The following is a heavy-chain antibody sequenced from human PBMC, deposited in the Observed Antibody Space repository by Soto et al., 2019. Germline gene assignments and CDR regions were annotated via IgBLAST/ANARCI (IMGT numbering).Heavy chain of an antibody. D-gene: IGHD6-13*01. CDR3: ARGSTWQVREWFAP. V-gene: IGHV4-39*01. CDR2: VSFSGSK. J-gene: IGHJ5*02. Sequence: SETLSLTCTVSGGAISNTTYYWGWIRQPPGKRLEWIGSVSFSGSKYYNPSLKSRVTFSIDTSKTLISLKVRSVTAADTAVYYCARGSTWQVREWFAPWGQGTLVTVSS. CDR1: GGAISNTTYY.